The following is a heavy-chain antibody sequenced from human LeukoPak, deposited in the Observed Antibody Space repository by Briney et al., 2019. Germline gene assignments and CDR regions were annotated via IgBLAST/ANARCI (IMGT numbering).Heavy chain of an antibody. V-gene: IGHV4-39*01. CDR1: GGSINSHSYY. D-gene: IGHD5-24*01. Sequence: SETLSLTCTVSGGSINSHSYYWGWIRQPPGKGLEWIGSVYYGGTSYSNPSLKTRVGVFVDTSRDQFSLDLDFVTAADTALYYCVRHISTNTGYFDSCGQGTLISVSS. CDR2: VYYGGTS. CDR3: VRHISTNTGYFDS. J-gene: IGHJ4*02.